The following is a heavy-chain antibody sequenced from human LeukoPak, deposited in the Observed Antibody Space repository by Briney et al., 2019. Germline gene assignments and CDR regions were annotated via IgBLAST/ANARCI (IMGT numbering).Heavy chain of an antibody. V-gene: IGHV1-3*01. J-gene: IGHJ6*02. CDR2: INAGNGNT. D-gene: IGHD1-1*01. Sequence: GASVKVSCKASGYTFTSYAMHWVRQAPGQRLEWMGWINAGNGNTKYSQKFQGRVTITRDTSASTAYMELSSLRSEDTAVYYCARDLESTTWTYYYYGMDVWGQGTTVTVSS. CDR3: ARDLESTTWTYYYYGMDV. CDR1: GYTFTSYA.